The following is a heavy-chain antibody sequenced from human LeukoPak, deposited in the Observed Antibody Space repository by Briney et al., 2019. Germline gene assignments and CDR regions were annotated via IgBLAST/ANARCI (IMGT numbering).Heavy chain of an antibody. V-gene: IGHV3-48*01. CDR3: AEGAGYSSGWYDAFDI. CDR1: GFTFSSYS. Sequence: GGSLRLSCAASGFTFSSYSMNWVRQAPGKGLEWVSYISSSSTIYYADSVKGRFTISRDNAKNSLYLQMNSLRAEDTAVYYCAEGAGYSSGWYDAFDIWGQGTMVTVSS. J-gene: IGHJ3*02. CDR2: ISSSSTI. D-gene: IGHD6-19*01.